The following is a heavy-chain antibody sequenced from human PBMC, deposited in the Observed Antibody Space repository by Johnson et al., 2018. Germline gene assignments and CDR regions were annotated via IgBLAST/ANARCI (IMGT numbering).Heavy chain of an antibody. V-gene: IGHV3-30*03. CDR3: ARNYYYMDV. J-gene: IGHJ6*03. CDR1: GFTFSSYG. CDR2: ISFDGSNK. Sequence: QVQLVESGGGVVQPGRSLRLSCAASGFTFSSYGMHWVRQAPGKGLDWVAVISFDGSNKYYADSVKGRFTISRDSSKNMLYLQMNSLRGEDTAVYYCARNYYYMDVWGKRTTVTVSS.